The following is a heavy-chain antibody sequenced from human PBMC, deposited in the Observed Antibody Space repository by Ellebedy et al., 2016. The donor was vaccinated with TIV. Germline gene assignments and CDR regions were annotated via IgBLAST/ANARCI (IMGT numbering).Heavy chain of an antibody. CDR1: GFTFTTYA. Sequence: GGSLRLSXAASGFTFTTYAMTWVRQAPGKGLEWVSTISDSGGRTYYADSVRGRFTISRDNSRNTLYLQMTSLRAEDTAVYYCVRDFDYWGQGTLVTVSS. CDR2: ISDSGGRT. CDR3: VRDFDY. J-gene: IGHJ4*02. V-gene: IGHV3-23*01.